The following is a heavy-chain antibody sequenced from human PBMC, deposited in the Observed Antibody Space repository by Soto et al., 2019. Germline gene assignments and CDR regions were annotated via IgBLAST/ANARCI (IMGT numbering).Heavy chain of an antibody. J-gene: IGHJ4*02. Sequence: EVQLLESGGGLVQPGGSLSLSCAASAFTFNNYSMSWVRQAPGKGLEWVSGIGGSGRTTYYAHSVKGRFTISRDNSNNTLFLQMTSLRAEDADVYYCAKSRYSDSSGDFYDYWGQGTLVTVSS. CDR3: AKSRYSDSSGDFYDY. CDR2: IGGSGRTT. CDR1: AFTFNNYS. D-gene: IGHD3-22*01. V-gene: IGHV3-23*01.